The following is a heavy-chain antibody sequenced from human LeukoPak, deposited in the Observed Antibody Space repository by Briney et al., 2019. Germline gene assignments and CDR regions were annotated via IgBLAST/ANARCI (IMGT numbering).Heavy chain of an antibody. V-gene: IGHV3-53*01. Sequence: GGSLRLSCAASGFTVRSNYMSWVRQAPGKGLEWVSVIYSGGSTYYADSVKGRFTISRDNSKNTLYLQMNSLRAEDTAVYYCARGIAVAHDAFDIWGQGTMVTVSS. J-gene: IGHJ3*02. CDR2: IYSGGST. CDR3: ARGIAVAHDAFDI. CDR1: GFTVRSNY. D-gene: IGHD6-19*01.